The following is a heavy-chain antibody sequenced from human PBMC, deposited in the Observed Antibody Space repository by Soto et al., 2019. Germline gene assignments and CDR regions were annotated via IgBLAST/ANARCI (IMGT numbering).Heavy chain of an antibody. Sequence: PGGSLRLSCAASDFSFSTSAMHWVRQAPGKGLEWVSSVRDTGATTYYADSVKGRFTISRDNSRNTLFLQMNSLRVEDTALYFCAKGLAPSVRWIDPWGQGTMVTVSS. CDR2: VRDTGATT. V-gene: IGHV3-23*01. CDR1: DFSFSTSA. J-gene: IGHJ5*02. CDR3: AKGLAPSVRWIDP.